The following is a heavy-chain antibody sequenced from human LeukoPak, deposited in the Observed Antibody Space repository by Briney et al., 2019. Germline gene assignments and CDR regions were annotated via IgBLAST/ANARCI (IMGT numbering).Heavy chain of an antibody. J-gene: IGHJ4*02. V-gene: IGHV3-13*01. CDR2: IGSGGDT. D-gene: IGHD6-19*01. Sequence: GGSLRLSCAASGFSFSTYDMLWVRHAPGKGLEWVSAIGSGGDTYYAGSVKGRFTISRESANNSFYLQMNSLNAGDTAVYFCARAVAGTDEIDSWGQGTLVTVSS. CDR1: GFSFSTYD. CDR3: ARAVAGTDEIDS.